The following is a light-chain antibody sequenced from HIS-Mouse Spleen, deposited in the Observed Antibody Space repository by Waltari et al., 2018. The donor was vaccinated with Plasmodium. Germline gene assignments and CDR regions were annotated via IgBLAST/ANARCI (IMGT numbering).Light chain of an antibody. CDR2: DAS. CDR1: QGFSSA. Sequence: AIQLTQSPSSLSASVGARVTITCRASQGFSSALAWYQQEPGKAPKLLIYDASSVESGVPSRFSGSGSGTDFTLTISSLQPEDFATYYCQQFNSYPLTVGGGTKVEIK. CDR3: QQFNSYPLT. V-gene: IGKV1-13*02. J-gene: IGKJ4*01.